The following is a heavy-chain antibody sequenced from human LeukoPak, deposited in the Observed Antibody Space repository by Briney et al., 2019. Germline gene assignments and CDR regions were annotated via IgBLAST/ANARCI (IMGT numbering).Heavy chain of an antibody. CDR3: ARAVSGSYFFDY. CDR2: INPNSGGT. Sequence: ASVKVSCKASGYTFTGYYMHWVRQAPGQGLEWMGWINPNSGGTNYAQKFQGRVTMTRDTSISTAYMELSRLRSDDTAVYYCARAVSGSYFFDYWGQGTLVTVSS. D-gene: IGHD1-26*01. J-gene: IGHJ4*02. V-gene: IGHV1-2*02. CDR1: GYTFTGYY.